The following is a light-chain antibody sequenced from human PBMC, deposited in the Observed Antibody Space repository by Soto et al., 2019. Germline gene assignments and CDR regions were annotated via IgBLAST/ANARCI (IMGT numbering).Light chain of an antibody. V-gene: IGLV2-14*01. Sequence: QSVLTQPASVSGSPGQSITISCTGTSSDVGGYNYVSWYQQHPGKAPKLKIYDVSNRPSGVSNRFSGSKSVNTASLTISGLQAEDGADYYCSSYTSSSTYVFGTGTKVTVL. CDR2: DVS. CDR1: SSDVGGYNY. J-gene: IGLJ1*01. CDR3: SSYTSSSTYV.